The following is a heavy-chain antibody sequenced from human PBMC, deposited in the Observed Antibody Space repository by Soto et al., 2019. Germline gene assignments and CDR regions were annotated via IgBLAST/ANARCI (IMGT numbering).Heavy chain of an antibody. J-gene: IGHJ4*02. V-gene: IGHV4-4*02. CDR2: IYHSGST. Sequence: SETLSLTCAVSGGSISSSNWWSWVRQPPGKGLEWIGEIYHSGSTNYNPSLKSRVTISVDKSKNQFSLKLSSVTAADTAVYYCARPRYCSGGSCSGYFDYWGQGTLVTVYS. CDR3: ARPRYCSGGSCSGYFDY. CDR1: GGSISSSNW. D-gene: IGHD2-15*01.